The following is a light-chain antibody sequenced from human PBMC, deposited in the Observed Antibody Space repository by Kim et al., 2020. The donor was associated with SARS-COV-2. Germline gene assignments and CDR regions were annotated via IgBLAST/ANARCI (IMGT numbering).Light chain of an antibody. CDR2: WAS. J-gene: IGKJ2*03. Sequence: SATLNSNSSQTVVYNANNKNYLAWYQQKPGKAPKLLIYWASIRESGVSDPFSGSGSETDFTLTINGLQAEDVAVYYCQQYYSTPPSFGQGTKLEI. V-gene: IGKV4-1*01. CDR3: QQYYSTPPS. CDR1: QTVVYNANNKNY.